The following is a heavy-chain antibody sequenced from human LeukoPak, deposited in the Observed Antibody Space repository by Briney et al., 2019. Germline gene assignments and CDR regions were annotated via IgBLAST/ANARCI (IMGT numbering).Heavy chain of an antibody. CDR3: VRESTIEVAGSDALDI. CDR1: GYIFPNYD. D-gene: IGHD6-19*01. Sequence: ASVTVSCKASGYIFPNYDINWVRQATGQGLEWMGWVNPNNGNTGFAQKFQGRVTMSRDTSISTAYMELRSLRSEDTAVYYCVRESTIEVAGSDALDIWGQGTKVIVSS. CDR2: VNPNNGNT. V-gene: IGHV1-8*02. J-gene: IGHJ3*02.